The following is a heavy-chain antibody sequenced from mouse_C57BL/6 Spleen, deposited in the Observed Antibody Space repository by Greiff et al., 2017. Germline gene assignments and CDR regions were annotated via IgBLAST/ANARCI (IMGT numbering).Heavy chain of an antibody. CDR1: GYTFTEYT. D-gene: IGHD1-1*01. CDR3: ARHEEDYGSSYGWYFDV. V-gene: IGHV1-62-2*01. CDR2: FYPGSGSI. J-gene: IGHJ1*03. Sequence: QVQLQQSGAELVKPGASVKLSCKASGYTFTEYTIHWVQQRSGQGLEWIGWFYPGSGSIKYNEKFKDKATLTADKSSSTVYMELSRLTSEDSAVYFCARHEEDYGSSYGWYFDVWGTGTTVTVSS.